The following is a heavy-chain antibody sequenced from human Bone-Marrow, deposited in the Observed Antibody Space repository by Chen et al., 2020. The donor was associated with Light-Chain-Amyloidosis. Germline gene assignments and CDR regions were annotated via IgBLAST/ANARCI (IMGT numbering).Heavy chain of an antibody. CDR3: ARDRRFGNFDY. V-gene: IGHV4-61*08. CDR2: VYYSGST. D-gene: IGHD3-10*01. J-gene: IGHJ4*02. Sequence: QVQLQESGPGLVKPSQTLSLTCTVSGGSISSGDYYWSWIRQPPGKGLEWIGYVYYSGSTNYNPSLKSRVTISVDTSKNQLSLKLNSVTAADTAVYYCARDRRFGNFDYWGQGTLVTVSS. CDR1: GGSISSGDYY.